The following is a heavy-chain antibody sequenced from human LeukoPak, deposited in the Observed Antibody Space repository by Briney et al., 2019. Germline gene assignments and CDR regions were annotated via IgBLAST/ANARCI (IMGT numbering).Heavy chain of an antibody. Sequence: PSETLSLTCTVSGGSISSSSYYWGWIRQPPGKGLEWIRSIYYSGSTYYNPSLKSRVTISVDTSKNQFSLKLSSVTAADTAVYYCARLHYDYVWGSYRSHYFDYWGQGTLVTVSS. J-gene: IGHJ4*02. D-gene: IGHD3-16*02. V-gene: IGHV4-39*01. CDR3: ARLHYDYVWGSYRSHYFDY. CDR2: IYYSGST. CDR1: GGSISSSSYY.